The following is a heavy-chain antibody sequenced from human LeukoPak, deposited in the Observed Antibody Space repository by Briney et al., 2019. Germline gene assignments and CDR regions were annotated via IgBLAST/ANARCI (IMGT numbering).Heavy chain of an antibody. CDR1: NFIFSNYW. D-gene: IGHD2-15*01. J-gene: IGHJ6*02. V-gene: IGHV3-74*01. CDR3: ARARGSGYCSGGSCYLVDYYYGMDV. CDR2: INGDGTST. Sequence: GGSLRLSCAASNFIFSNYWMHWVRQAPGKGLVWVSRINGDGTSTTYADSVKGRFTISRDNAKNTLYLQMNSLRAEDTAVYYCARARGSGYCSGGSCYLVDYYYGMDVWGQGTTVTVSS.